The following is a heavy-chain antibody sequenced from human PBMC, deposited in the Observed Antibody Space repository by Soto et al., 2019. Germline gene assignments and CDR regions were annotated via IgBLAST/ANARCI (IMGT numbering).Heavy chain of an antibody. CDR2: ISSSGSTI. CDR1: GFTFSAYY. Sequence: AGGSLRLSCAASGFTFSAYYMSWIRQAPGKGLEWVSYISSSGSTIYYADSVKGRFTISRDNAKNSLYLQMNSLRAEDTAVYYCARDLYYYDSSGYHLYYYYGMDVWGQGTTVTVSS. CDR3: ARDLYYYDSSGYHLYYYYGMDV. V-gene: IGHV3-11*01. J-gene: IGHJ6*02. D-gene: IGHD3-22*01.